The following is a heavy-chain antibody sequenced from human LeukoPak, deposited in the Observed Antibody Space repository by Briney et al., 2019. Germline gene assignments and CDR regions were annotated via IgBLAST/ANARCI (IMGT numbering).Heavy chain of an antibody. CDR3: ARGQYSGSYSLDY. Sequence: SGGSLRLSCAASGFTFSSYDMHWVRQAPGKGLEWVAVIWYDGSNKYYADSVKGRFTISRDNSKNTLYLQMNSLRAEDTAVYYCARGQYSGSYSLDYWGQGTLVTVSS. CDR2: IWYDGSNK. CDR1: GFTFSSYD. J-gene: IGHJ4*02. D-gene: IGHD1-26*01. V-gene: IGHV3-33*01.